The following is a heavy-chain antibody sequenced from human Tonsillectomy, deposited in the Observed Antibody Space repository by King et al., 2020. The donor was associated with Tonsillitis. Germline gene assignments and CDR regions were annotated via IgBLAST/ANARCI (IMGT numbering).Heavy chain of an antibody. V-gene: IGHV3-30*18. J-gene: IGHJ4*02. CDR2: ISYDGSNK. CDR3: AKDRFDGDYVIYYFDY. CDR1: GFTFSSYG. D-gene: IGHD4-17*01. Sequence: VQLVESGGGVVQPGRSLRLSCAASGFTFSSYGMHWVRQAPGKGLEWVAVISYDGSNKYYADSVKGRFTISRDNSKNTLYLQMNSLRAEDTAVYYCAKDRFDGDYVIYYFDYWRQGALVTVSS.